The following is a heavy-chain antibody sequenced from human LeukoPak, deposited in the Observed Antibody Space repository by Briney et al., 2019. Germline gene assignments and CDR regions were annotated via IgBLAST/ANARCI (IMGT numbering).Heavy chain of an antibody. D-gene: IGHD2-15*01. CDR3: AREEDCSGGICYLGNAFDI. CDR1: GGSISSYY. Sequence: SETLSLTCTVSGGSISSYYWSWIRQPPGKGLEWIGCIYYSGSTNYNPSLKSRVTISVDTSKNQFSLKLSSVTAADTAVYYCAREEDCSGGICYLGNAFDIWGQGTMVTVSS. J-gene: IGHJ3*02. CDR2: IYYSGST. V-gene: IGHV4-59*08.